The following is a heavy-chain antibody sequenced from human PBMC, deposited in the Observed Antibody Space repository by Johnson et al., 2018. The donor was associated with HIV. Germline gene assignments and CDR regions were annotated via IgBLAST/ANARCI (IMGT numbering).Heavy chain of an antibody. V-gene: IGHV3-30-3*01. CDR3: ARGEDYGGNFGALDI. Sequence: QVQLVESGGGVVQPGRSLRLSCAASGFTFSSYAVQWVRQAPDKGLEWVAVISYDGSKKYCADSVRGRFTISRDNSKNTLYLQMNSLRDEDTAVYYCARGEDYGGNFGALDIWGQGTMVTVSS. J-gene: IGHJ3*02. D-gene: IGHD4-23*01. CDR1: GFTFSSYA. CDR2: ISYDGSKK.